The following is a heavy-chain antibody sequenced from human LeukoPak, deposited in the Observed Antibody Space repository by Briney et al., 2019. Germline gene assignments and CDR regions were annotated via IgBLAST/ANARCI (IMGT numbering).Heavy chain of an antibody. D-gene: IGHD5-18*01. CDR2: IFYSGVT. CDR3: ARLGSQLWRYFDC. J-gene: IGHJ4*02. Sequence: SETLSLTCTMSGGSMINCYWGWIRQTPGKGLESLGYIFYSGVTDYNPSLKSRLTISIDTSKSQFSLNLNSVTAADTAVYYCARLGSQLWRYFDCWGQGTLVTVSS. CDR1: GGSMINCY. V-gene: IGHV4-59*01.